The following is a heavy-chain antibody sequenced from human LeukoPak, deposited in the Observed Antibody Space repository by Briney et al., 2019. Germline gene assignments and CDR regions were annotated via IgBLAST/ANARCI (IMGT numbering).Heavy chain of an antibody. D-gene: IGHD5-18*01. V-gene: IGHV1-2*02. CDR3: ARGGRYTYGGDGFDI. CDR2: INPNSGGT. CDR1: GYTFSSYG. J-gene: IGHJ3*02. Sequence: ASVKVSCKASGYTFSSYGISWVRQAPGQGLEWMGWINPNSGGTNYAQNFQGRVTMTRDTSISTDSMELSRLRSDDTAVYYCARGGRYTYGGDGFDIWGQGTMVTVSS.